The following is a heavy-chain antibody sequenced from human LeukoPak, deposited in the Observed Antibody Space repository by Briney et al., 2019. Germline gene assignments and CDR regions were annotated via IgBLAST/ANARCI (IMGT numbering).Heavy chain of an antibody. CDR3: AKGFGELLG. CDR2: ISYDGSNK. V-gene: IGHV3-30*04. Sequence: PGGSLRLSCAASGFTFSSYAMHWVRQAPGKGLEWVAVISYDGSNKYYADSVKGRFTISRDNSKNTLYLQMNSLRAEDTAVYYCAKGFGELLGWGQGTLVTVSS. CDR1: GFTFSSYA. J-gene: IGHJ4*02. D-gene: IGHD3-10*01.